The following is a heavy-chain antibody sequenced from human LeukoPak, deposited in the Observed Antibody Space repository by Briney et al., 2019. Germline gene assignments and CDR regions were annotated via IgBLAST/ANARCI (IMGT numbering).Heavy chain of an antibody. J-gene: IGHJ4*02. CDR1: GASVSSIGYS. D-gene: IGHD2-15*01. Sequence: PSETLSLTCGVSGASVSSIGYSWSWIRQPPGRGLEWIGYIYQSGSTSYNPSLQSRVTISIDRSKNQFSLKLSSVTAADTAVYYCARDRIPFDYWGQGTLVTVSS. CDR2: IYQSGST. V-gene: IGHV4-30-2*01. CDR3: ARDRIPFDY.